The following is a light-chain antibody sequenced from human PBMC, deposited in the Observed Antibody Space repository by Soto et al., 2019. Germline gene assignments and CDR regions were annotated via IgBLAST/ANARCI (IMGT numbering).Light chain of an antibody. Sequence: QSALTQPASVSGSPGQSITISCTGTSSDVGYYNYVSWYQQHPGKAPKLMIYDVSNRPSGDSNRFSGSKSGNTASLTISGLQTEDEADYYCSSYTTSSTLIFGGGTKLTVL. CDR2: DVS. J-gene: IGLJ2*01. V-gene: IGLV2-14*03. CDR3: SSYTTSSTLI. CDR1: SSDVGYYNY.